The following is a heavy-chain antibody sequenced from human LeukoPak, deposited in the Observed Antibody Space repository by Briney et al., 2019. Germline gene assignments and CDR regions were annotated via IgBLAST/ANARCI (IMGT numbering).Heavy chain of an antibody. CDR2: IYHSGST. J-gene: IGHJ4*02. D-gene: IGHD3-22*01. CDR3: ARETYFYDSSGYSHYYYFDY. V-gene: IGHV4-4*02. Sequence: PSETLSLTCAVSGGSISSSNWWSWVRQPPGKGLEWIGEIYHSGSTNYNPSLKSRVTISVDKSKNQFSLKLSSVTAADTAVYYCARETYFYDSSGYSHYYYFDYWGQGTLVTVSS. CDR1: GGSISSSNW.